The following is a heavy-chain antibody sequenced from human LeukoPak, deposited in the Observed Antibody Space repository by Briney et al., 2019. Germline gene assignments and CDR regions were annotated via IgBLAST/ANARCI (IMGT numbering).Heavy chain of an antibody. D-gene: IGHD3-10*01. CDR1: GYTFTSYY. V-gene: IGHV1-46*01. CDR2: INPSGGST. CDR3: ARVVGSYYGSGSYPYHFDY. Sequence: ASVKVSCKASGYTFTSYYMHWVRQAPGQGLEWMGIINPSGGSTSYAQKFQGRVTMTRDTSTSTVYMELSSLRSEDTAMYYCARVVGSYYGSGSYPYHFDYWGQGTLVTVSS. J-gene: IGHJ4*02.